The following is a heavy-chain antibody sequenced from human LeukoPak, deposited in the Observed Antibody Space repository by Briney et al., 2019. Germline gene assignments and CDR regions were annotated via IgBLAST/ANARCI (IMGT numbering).Heavy chain of an antibody. CDR3: AKGATSCSSTSCPDAFDI. CDR2: ITSSNSYI. CDR1: GFTFSTYS. J-gene: IGHJ3*02. V-gene: IGHV3-21*01. Sequence: GGSLRLSCAASGFTFSTYSMNWVRHAPGKGLEWVSSITSSNSYIHYAYSVKGRFTISRDNSKNTLYLQMNSLRAEDTAVYYCAKGATSCSSTSCPDAFDIWGQGTMVTVSS. D-gene: IGHD2-2*01.